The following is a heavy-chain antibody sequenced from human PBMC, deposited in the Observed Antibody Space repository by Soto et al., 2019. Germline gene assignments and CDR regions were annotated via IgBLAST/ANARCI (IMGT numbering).Heavy chain of an antibody. D-gene: IGHD1-26*01. J-gene: IGHJ4*02. CDR2: IYYSGST. V-gene: IGHV4-59*01. Sequence: PSETLSLTCTVSGASISNYYWSWIRQPPGKGLEWIGYIYYSGSTNYNPSLKSRVTISVDTSKNQFSLKVRSVTAADTAVYYCARRYGGNFDYWGQGTLVTVSS. CDR1: GASISNYY. CDR3: ARRYGGNFDY.